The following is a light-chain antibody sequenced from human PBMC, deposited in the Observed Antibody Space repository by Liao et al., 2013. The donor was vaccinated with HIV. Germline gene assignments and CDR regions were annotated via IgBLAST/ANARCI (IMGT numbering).Light chain of an antibody. Sequence: SYELTQPPSLSVSPGQTANITCSEDQLGHAYASWYQQKPGRSPVLVIFQGNKRPSGIPERFSGSSSGNTATLTISGAQPMDEAEYYCQAWDKNTVVFGGGTKLTVL. J-gene: IGLJ2*01. CDR3: QAWDKNTVV. V-gene: IGLV3-1*01. CDR1: QLGHAY. CDR2: QGN.